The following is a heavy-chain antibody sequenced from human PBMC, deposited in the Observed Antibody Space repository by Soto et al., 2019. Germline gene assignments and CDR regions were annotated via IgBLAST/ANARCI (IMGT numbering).Heavy chain of an antibody. CDR1: GFTFSSYA. CDR2: ISGSGGST. Sequence: EVQLLESGGGLVQPGGSLRLSCAASGFTFSSYAMSWVRQAPGKGLEWVSAISGSGGSTYYADSVKGRFTISRDNAKNTRYLQMNSLRGEDTAVYYCAKDAIKYCSGGSCYSSDCGGQGTLVTVSS. CDR3: AKDAIKYCSGGSCYSSDC. D-gene: IGHD2-15*01. V-gene: IGHV3-23*01. J-gene: IGHJ4*02.